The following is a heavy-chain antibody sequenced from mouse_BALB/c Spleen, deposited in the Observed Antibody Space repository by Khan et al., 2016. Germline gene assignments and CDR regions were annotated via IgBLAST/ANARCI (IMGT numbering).Heavy chain of an antibody. CDR2: ILPGSGST. CDR3: ASAGNYRYYAMDY. D-gene: IGHD2-1*01. CDR1: GYTFSSYW. V-gene: IGHV1-9*01. Sequence: QVQLQQSGAELMKPGASVKISCKATGYTFSSYWIEWVKQRPGHGLEWIGEILPGSGSTNYNEKFKGKATFTADTSSNTAYMQLSSLTSEDSAVYYSASAGNYRYYAMDYWGQGTSVTVSS. J-gene: IGHJ4*01.